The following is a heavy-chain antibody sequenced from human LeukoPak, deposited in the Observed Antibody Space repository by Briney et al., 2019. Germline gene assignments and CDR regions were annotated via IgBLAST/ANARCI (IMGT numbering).Heavy chain of an antibody. Sequence: GGSLRLSCAASGFTFDDYAMHWVRQAPGKGLEWVSGISWNSGGIAYADSVKGRFTISRDNAKNSLYLQMNSLRAEDTALYYCAKDLTGSRSNYYYSYGMDVWGQGTTVTVSS. CDR3: AKDLTGSRSNYYYSYGMDV. V-gene: IGHV3-9*01. CDR1: GFTFDDYA. D-gene: IGHD1-20*01. J-gene: IGHJ6*02. CDR2: ISWNSGGI.